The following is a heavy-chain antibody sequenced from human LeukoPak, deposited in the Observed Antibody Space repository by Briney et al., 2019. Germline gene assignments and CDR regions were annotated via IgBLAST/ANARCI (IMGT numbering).Heavy chain of an antibody. Sequence: ASVKVSCKASGYTFTGYYMHWVRQAPGQGLEWMGRVNPNSGGTNYAQKFQGRVTMTRDTSISTAYMELSRLRSDDTAVYYCARGSSGWYTVDYWGQGTLVTVSS. D-gene: IGHD6-19*01. V-gene: IGHV1-2*06. CDR1: GYTFTGYY. CDR3: ARGSSGWYTVDY. J-gene: IGHJ4*02. CDR2: VNPNSGGT.